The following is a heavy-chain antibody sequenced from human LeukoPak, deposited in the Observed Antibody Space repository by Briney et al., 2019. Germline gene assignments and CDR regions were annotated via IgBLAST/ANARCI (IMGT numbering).Heavy chain of an antibody. CDR3: ATWIQLWTRAYYFDY. CDR1: GGSISSSTDY. J-gene: IGHJ4*02. Sequence: SETLSLTCTVSGGSISSSTDYWGWIRQAPGKGLEWSGSIYYHENTYYNSSLKSRVTISVDTSKNQFSLKLSSVTAADTAVYYCATWIQLWTRAYYFDYWGQGTLVTVSS. V-gene: IGHV4-39*01. D-gene: IGHD5-18*01. CDR2: IYYHENT.